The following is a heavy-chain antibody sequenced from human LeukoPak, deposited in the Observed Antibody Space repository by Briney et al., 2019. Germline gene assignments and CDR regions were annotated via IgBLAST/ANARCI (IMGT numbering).Heavy chain of an antibody. D-gene: IGHD5-24*01. CDR2: ISSDSNYI. CDR3: ATGGWLQFFVGLDY. J-gene: IGHJ4*02. Sequence: GGSLRLSCAASGFTFSGYSINWVRQAPGKGLEWVSSISSDSNYIYYADSVKGRFTVSRDNAKNSLYLQMNSLRAEDTAVYYCATGGWLQFFVGLDYWGQGTLVTVSS. V-gene: IGHV3-21*01. CDR1: GFTFSGYS.